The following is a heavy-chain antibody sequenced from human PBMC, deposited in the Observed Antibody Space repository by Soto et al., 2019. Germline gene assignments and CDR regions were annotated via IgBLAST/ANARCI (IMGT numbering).Heavy chain of an antibody. V-gene: IGHV1-69*06. CDR3: ARDPRTTWDYYYGMDV. CDR2: IIPIFGTA. J-gene: IGHJ6*02. CDR1: GGTFSSYA. Sequence: SVKVSCKASGGTFSSYAISWVRQAPGQGLEWMGGIIPIFGTANYAQKFQGRVTITADKSTSTAYMELSSLRSEDTAVYYCARDPRTTWDYYYGMDVWGQGTTVTLSS. D-gene: IGHD1-7*01.